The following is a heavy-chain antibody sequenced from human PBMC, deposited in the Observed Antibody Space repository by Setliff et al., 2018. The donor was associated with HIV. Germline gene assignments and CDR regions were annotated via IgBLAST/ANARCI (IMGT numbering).Heavy chain of an antibody. J-gene: IGHJ6*03. Sequence: ASETLSLTCTVSGGSISSGSYYWSWIRQPAGKGLEWIGLIYTSGRTNYNPSLKSRVTISVDTSKNQFSLKLSSVTAADTAVYYCARQITMVRGVYQPYYYYYMDVWGKGTTVTVSS. CDR1: GGSISSGSYY. V-gene: IGHV4-61*02. D-gene: IGHD3-10*01. CDR2: IYTSGRT. CDR3: ARQITMVRGVYQPYYYYYMDV.